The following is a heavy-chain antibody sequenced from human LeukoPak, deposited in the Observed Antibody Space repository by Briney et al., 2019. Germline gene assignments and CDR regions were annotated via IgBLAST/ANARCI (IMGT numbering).Heavy chain of an antibody. CDR2: SNPYSGDT. V-gene: IGHV1-2*02. J-gene: IGHJ4*02. Sequence: ASVKLSCTASGSTFTGYYIQWVRQAPGQGLEWMGWSNPYSGDTNYAQTFQGRITVTSDTSISTAHMELSRLRADDTAVYYCARLVHSGVGEDDYWGQGTLVTVSS. CDR1: GSTFTGYY. D-gene: IGHD3-16*01. CDR3: ARLVHSGVGEDDY.